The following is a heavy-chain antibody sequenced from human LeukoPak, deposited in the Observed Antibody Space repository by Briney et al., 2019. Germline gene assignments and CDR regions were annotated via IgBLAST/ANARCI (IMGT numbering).Heavy chain of an antibody. Sequence: PGRSLRLSCAASAFTFSSYSMNWVRQAPGKGLEWVSYISSSSSTIYYADSVKGRFTISRDNAKNSLYLQMNSLRDEDTAVYYCARESRFYDSSGYSTFDIWGQGTMVTVSS. CDR1: AFTFSSYS. CDR2: ISSSSSTI. D-gene: IGHD3-22*01. J-gene: IGHJ3*02. CDR3: ARESRFYDSSGYSTFDI. V-gene: IGHV3-48*02.